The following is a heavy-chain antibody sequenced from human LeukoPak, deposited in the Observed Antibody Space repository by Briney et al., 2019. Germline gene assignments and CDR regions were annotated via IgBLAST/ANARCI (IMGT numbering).Heavy chain of an antibody. J-gene: IGHJ4*02. CDR3: ARDYHGSGSLTTFDY. D-gene: IGHD3-10*01. CDR2: IIPIFGTA. Sequence: SVKDSCKASGGTFSSYAISWVRQAPGQGLEWMGGIIPIFGTANYAQKFQGRVTITADESTSTAYMELSSLRSEDTAVYYCARDYHGSGSLTTFDYWGQGTLVTVSS. CDR1: GGTFSSYA. V-gene: IGHV1-69*13.